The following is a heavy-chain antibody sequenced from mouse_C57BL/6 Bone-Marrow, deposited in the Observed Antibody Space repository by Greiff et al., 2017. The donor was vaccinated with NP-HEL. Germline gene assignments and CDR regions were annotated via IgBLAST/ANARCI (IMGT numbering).Heavy chain of an antibody. V-gene: IGHV1-81*01. D-gene: IGHD1-1*01. Sequence: QVQLQQSGAELARPGASVKLSCKASGYTFTSYGISWVKQRTGQGLEWIGEIYPRSGNTYYNEKFKGKATLTADKSSSTAYMELRSLTSEDSAVYFCARYGSSYDWYFDVWGTGTTVTVSS. J-gene: IGHJ1*03. CDR2: IYPRSGNT. CDR3: ARYGSSYDWYFDV. CDR1: GYTFTSYG.